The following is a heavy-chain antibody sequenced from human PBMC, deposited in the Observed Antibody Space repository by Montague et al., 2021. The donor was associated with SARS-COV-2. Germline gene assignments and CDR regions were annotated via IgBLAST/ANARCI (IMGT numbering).Heavy chain of an antibody. CDR2: IYYSGTT. Sequence: SETLSLTYTVSGGSISSSSYYWGWIRQPPGKGPEWIGSIYYSGTTFYNPSLRSRVTMSVDTSKNQFSLRLSSVTAADTAVFYCAREGAAEWYFDLWGQGTLVTVSS. V-gene: IGHV4-39*01. CDR1: GGSISSSSYY. D-gene: IGHD4/OR15-4a*01. J-gene: IGHJ2*01. CDR3: AREGAAEWYFDL.